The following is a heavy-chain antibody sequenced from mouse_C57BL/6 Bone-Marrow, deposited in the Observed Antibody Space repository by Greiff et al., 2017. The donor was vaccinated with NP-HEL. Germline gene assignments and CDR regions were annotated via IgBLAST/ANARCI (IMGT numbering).Heavy chain of an antibody. V-gene: IGHV5-9*01. Sequence: EVMLVESGGGLVKPGGSLKLSCAASGFTFSSYTMSWVRQTPEKRLEWVATISGGGGNTYYPDSVKGRFTISRDNAKNTLYLQLSSLRSEDTALYYCARHYYYGSSYVYWGQGTTLTVSS. CDR2: ISGGGGNT. D-gene: IGHD1-1*01. J-gene: IGHJ2*01. CDR3: ARHYYYGSSYVY. CDR1: GFTFSSYT.